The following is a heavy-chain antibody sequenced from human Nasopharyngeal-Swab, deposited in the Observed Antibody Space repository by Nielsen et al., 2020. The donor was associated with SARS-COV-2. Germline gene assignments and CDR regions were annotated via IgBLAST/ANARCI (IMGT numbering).Heavy chain of an antibody. Sequence: SETLSLTCTVSGGSISSYYWSWIRQPPGKGLEWIGYIYYSGSTNYNPSLKSRVTISVDTSKNQFSLKLSSVTAADTAVYYCAREVVVVAANWFDPWGQGTLVTVSS. CDR1: GGSISSYY. CDR3: AREVVVVAANWFDP. CDR2: IYYSGST. D-gene: IGHD2-15*01. V-gene: IGHV4-59*12. J-gene: IGHJ5*02.